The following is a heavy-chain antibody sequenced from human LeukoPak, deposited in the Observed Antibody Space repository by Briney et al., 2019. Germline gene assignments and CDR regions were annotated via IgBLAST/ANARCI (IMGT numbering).Heavy chain of an antibody. CDR2: INQDGRKK. V-gene: IGHV3-7*02. CDR1: GFSFKTHW. D-gene: IGHD6-19*01. J-gene: IGHJ4*02. Sequence: GGSLRLSCAASGFSFKTHWMSWVRQAPGKGLEWVANINQDGRKKFYVDSVEGRFTISRDDAKTSLFLQMNSLRVEDTAVYYCAKWMGRDSWGQGTLVTVSS. CDR3: AKWMGRDS.